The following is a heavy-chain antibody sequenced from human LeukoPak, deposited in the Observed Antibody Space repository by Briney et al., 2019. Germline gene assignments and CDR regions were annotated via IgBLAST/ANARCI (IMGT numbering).Heavy chain of an antibody. D-gene: IGHD6-13*01. CDR2: ISGSGGST. Sequence: GGSLRLSCAASGFTFSDYYMSWVRQAPGKGLEWVSAISGSGGSTYYADSVKGRFTISRDNSKNTLYLQMNSLRAEDTAVYYCAKVFSSWYLDYWGQGTLVTVSS. CDR1: GFTFSDYY. J-gene: IGHJ4*02. CDR3: AKVFSSWYLDY. V-gene: IGHV3-23*01.